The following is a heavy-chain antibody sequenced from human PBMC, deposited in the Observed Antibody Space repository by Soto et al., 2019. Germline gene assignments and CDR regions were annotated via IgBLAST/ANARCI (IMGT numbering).Heavy chain of an antibody. CDR1: GFTFSSYA. Sequence: LRLSCAASGFTFSSYAMHWVRQAPGKGLEWVAVISYDGSNKYYADSVKGRFTISRDNSKNTLYLQMNSLRAEDTAVYYCARLMIVVAQNDYWGQGTLVTVSS. CDR3: ARLMIVVAQNDY. D-gene: IGHD3-22*01. CDR2: ISYDGSNK. V-gene: IGHV3-30-3*01. J-gene: IGHJ4*02.